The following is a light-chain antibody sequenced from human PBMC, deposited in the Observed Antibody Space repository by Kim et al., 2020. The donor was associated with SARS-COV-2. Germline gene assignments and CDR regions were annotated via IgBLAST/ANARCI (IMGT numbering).Light chain of an antibody. V-gene: IGLV1-40*01. J-gene: IGLJ1*01. CDR2: ANN. Sequence: RVTISCTGSSTSIGAGFYVHGYQQLPGTAPTLLIYANNNRPSGVPDRFSGSKSGTSVSLAITGPQTEDEDYYYCQSYDRSLSGYVFGAGTKVTVL. CDR3: QSYDRSLSGYV. CDR1: STSIGAGFY.